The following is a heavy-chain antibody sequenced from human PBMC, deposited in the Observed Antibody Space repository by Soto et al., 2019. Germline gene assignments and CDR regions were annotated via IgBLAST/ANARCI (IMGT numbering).Heavy chain of an antibody. CDR2: IIPIFGTA. CDR3: AREVLVVVAARASDWFAT. CDR1: GGTFSSYA. J-gene: IGHJ5*02. V-gene: IGHV1-69*13. Sequence: SVKVSCKASGGTFSSYAISWVRQAPGQGLEWMGGIIPIFGTANYAQKFQGRVTITADESTSTAYMELSSLRSEETAVYYCAREVLVVVAARASDWFATWGQGTLGTVSS. D-gene: IGHD2-15*01.